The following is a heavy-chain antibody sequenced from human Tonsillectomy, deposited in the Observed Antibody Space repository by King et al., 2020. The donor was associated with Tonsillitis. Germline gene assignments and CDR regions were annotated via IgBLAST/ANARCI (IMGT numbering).Heavy chain of an antibody. CDR1: GFTFSSYS. J-gene: IGHJ4*02. Sequence: GQLVQSGGGLVKPGGSLRLSCAASGFTFSSYSMNWVRQAPGKGLEWVSSISSSSSYIYYADSVKGRFTISRDNAKNSLYLQMNSLRAEDTAVYYCARDKRGDAPFDYWGQGTLVTVSS. CDR3: ARDKRGDAPFDY. V-gene: IGHV3-21*01. D-gene: IGHD5-24*01. CDR2: ISSSSSYI.